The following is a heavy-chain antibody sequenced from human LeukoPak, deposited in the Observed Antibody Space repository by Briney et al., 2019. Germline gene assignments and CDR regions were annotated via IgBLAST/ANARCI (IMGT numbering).Heavy chain of an antibody. Sequence: GGSLRLSCAASGFTFSTYRMHWVRQAPGKGLVWVSRINSDGSTTTYADSVKGRFTISRDNARDTLYLQMNSLRAEDTALYYCAREDHYYDSSGYSLYMDVWGKGTTVTVSS. CDR3: AREDHYYDSSGYSLYMDV. CDR2: INSDGSTT. D-gene: IGHD3-22*01. CDR1: GFTFSTYR. V-gene: IGHV3-74*03. J-gene: IGHJ6*03.